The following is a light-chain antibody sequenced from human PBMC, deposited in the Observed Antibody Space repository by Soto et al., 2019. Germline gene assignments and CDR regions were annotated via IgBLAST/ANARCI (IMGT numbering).Light chain of an antibody. CDR3: QQYNNWPWT. CDR2: GAS. V-gene: IGKV3-15*01. CDR1: QSVSSN. Sequence: EIVMTQSPATLSVSPGERATLSCRASQSVSSNLAWYQQKPGQAPRLLIYGASTRATGIPARFSGSRSGTEFTLTISSLQSADSAVYYCQQYNNWPWTFGQGTKVEIK. J-gene: IGKJ1*01.